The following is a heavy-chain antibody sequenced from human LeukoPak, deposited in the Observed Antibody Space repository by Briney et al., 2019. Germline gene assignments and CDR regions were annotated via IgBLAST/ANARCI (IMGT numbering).Heavy chain of an antibody. CDR1: GGSISNYH. CDR3: ARRDISSGWSFDY. V-gene: IGHV4-4*07. J-gene: IGHJ4*02. CDR2: IHTSGST. Sequence: SETLSLTCTVSGGSISNYHWSWIRQPAGKGLEGIGQIHTSGSTNYNPPLKSRVTMSIDTTEDQVSLTIRSVTAADTAFYYWARRDISSGWSFDYWGQGTLVTVSS. D-gene: IGHD6-19*01.